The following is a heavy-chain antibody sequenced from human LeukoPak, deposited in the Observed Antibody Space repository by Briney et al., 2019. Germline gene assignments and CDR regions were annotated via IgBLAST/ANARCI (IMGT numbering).Heavy chain of an antibody. Sequence: PSETLSLTCTVSGGSISSGGYYWSWIRQHPGKGLEWIGYIYYSGSTYYNPSLKSRVTISVDTSKNQFSLKLSSVTAADTAVYYCAHSNYNYYYGMDVWGQGTTVTVSS. D-gene: IGHD4-11*01. CDR1: GGSISSGGYY. J-gene: IGHJ6*02. CDR2: IYYSGST. CDR3: AHSNYNYYYGMDV. V-gene: IGHV4-31*03.